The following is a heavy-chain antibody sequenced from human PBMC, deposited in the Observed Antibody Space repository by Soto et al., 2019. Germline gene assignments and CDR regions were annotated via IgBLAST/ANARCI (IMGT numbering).Heavy chain of an antibody. V-gene: IGHV4-31*03. J-gene: IGHJ4*02. Sequence: QVQLQESGPGLVKPSQTLSLTCTVSGGSISSGGYYWSWIRQHPGKGLEWIGYIYYSGSTYYNPSLKSRITISVDTSKNQFSLKLSSVTAADTDVYYCARRSWGDDSSGYYFDYWGQGTLVTVSS. CDR2: IYYSGST. CDR1: GGSISSGGYY. CDR3: ARRSWGDDSSGYYFDY. D-gene: IGHD3-22*01.